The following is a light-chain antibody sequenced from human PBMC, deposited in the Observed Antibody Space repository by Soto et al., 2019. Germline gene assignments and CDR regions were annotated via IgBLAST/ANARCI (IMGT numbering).Light chain of an antibody. CDR3: SSYAGSNNFVV. V-gene: IGLV2-8*01. CDR2: EVS. J-gene: IGLJ2*01. CDR1: SSDVGDYNY. Sequence: QSALTQPPSASGSPGQSVTISCTGTSSDVGDYNYVSWYQHHPGKAPKLMIYEVSKRPSGVPDRFSGSKSGNTASLTVSGLHADDEADYYCSSYAGSNNFVVFGGGTKLTVL.